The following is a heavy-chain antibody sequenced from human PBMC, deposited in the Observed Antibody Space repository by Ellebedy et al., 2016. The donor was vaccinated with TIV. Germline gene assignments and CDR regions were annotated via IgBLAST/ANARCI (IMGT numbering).Heavy chain of an antibody. Sequence: MPSETLSLTCTVSGGSISSTSYYWGWIRQPPGKGLEWIGNMYFGCSTNYNPSLKSRVTISVDTSENQFSLKLSSLTAADTALYYCAREVRGEHLHYFDSWGHGTLVSVPS. J-gene: IGHJ5*01. CDR1: GGSISSTSYY. V-gene: IGHV4-39*07. CDR2: MYFGCST. D-gene: IGHD1-26*01. CDR3: AREVRGEHLHYFDS.